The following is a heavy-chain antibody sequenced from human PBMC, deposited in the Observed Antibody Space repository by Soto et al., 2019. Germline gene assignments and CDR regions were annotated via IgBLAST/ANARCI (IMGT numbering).Heavy chain of an antibody. CDR3: AKDAVTGTLGIDYFNY. V-gene: IGHV3-23*01. CDR2: ISGSGGRT. D-gene: IGHD6-19*01. Sequence: GGSLRLSCAASGFTFSSYAMIWVRQAPGKGLELVSVISGSGGRTGYADSVKGRFTVSRDNSKNTLYLQMSSLTAEDTAVYYCAKDAVTGTLGIDYFNYWGQGALVTVSS. CDR1: GFTFSSYA. J-gene: IGHJ4*02.